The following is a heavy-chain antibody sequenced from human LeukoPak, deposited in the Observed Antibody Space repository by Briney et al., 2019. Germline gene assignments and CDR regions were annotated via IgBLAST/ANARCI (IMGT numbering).Heavy chain of an antibody. CDR1: GGSISSYY. V-gene: IGHV4-59*08. D-gene: IGHD5-18*01. CDR2: IYYRGST. Sequence: SETLSLTCTVGGSISSYYWSWIRQPPGKGLEWIGYIYYRGSTNYNPSLKSRVTISVDTSKNQFSLKLHSVTAADTAVYYCTRRGLDSTDGYTYAFDIWGQGTIVTVSS. J-gene: IGHJ3*02. CDR3: TRRGLDSTDGYTYAFDI.